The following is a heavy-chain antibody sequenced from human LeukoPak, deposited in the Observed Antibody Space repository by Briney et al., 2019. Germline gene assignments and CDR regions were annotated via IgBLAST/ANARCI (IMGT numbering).Heavy chain of an antibody. CDR2: ITYDGSNK. D-gene: IGHD1-26*01. CDR3: ARSYQGGSDY. CDR1: GFTFSSYA. J-gene: IGHJ4*02. Sequence: GRSLRLSCAASGFTFSSYAMHWVRQAPGKGLEWVAVITYDGSNKYYADSVKGRFTISRDNSKNTLYLQMNSLRAEDTAVYYCARSYQGGSDYWGQGTLVTVS. V-gene: IGHV3-30*01.